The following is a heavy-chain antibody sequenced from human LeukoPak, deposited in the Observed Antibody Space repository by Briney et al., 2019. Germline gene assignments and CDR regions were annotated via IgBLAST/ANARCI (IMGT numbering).Heavy chain of an antibody. Sequence: GGSLRLSCAASGFPFNVQTMSWVRQAPGKGLDWVARMKEDGSEIYYVDSVKGRFTISRDNSKKSLYLQMNSLRAEDTAVYYCARGGATRGRFENWGQGNLVTVSS. J-gene: IGHJ4*02. CDR3: ARGGATRGRFEN. V-gene: IGHV3-7*01. CDR1: GFPFNVQT. CDR2: MKEDGSEI. D-gene: IGHD1-26*01.